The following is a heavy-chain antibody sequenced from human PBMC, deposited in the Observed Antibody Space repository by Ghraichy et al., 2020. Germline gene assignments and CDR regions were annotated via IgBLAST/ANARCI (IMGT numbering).Heavy chain of an antibody. CDR2: INHRGST. Sequence: SETLSLTCTVSGGSLSGYYWSWIRQSPGKGLEWMGEINHRGSTNDHPTLKTRVTISVDTSKSQFSLKLSSLTAADTAVYYCARRRPFYYGDPGGRYFDFWGRGTLVTVSS. V-gene: IGHV4-34*01. CDR1: GGSLSGYY. J-gene: IGHJ2*01. D-gene: IGHD2-21*01. CDR3: ARRRPFYYGDPGGRYFDF.